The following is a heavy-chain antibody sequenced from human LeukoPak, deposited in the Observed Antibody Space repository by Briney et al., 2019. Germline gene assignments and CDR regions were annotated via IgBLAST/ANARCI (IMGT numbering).Heavy chain of an antibody. CDR1: GYTFTGYY. D-gene: IGHD3-10*01. V-gene: IGHV1-2*02. CDR3: ARDYGSGYYYVYLDY. J-gene: IGHJ4*02. Sequence: ASVKVSCKASGYTFTGYYIHWVRQSPEQGPEWMGWFNPNSGATDSAQRFQGRVTMTGDTSISTAYMELSGLTSDDTAVYYCARDYGSGYYYVYLDYWGQGTLVTVSS. CDR2: FNPNSGAT.